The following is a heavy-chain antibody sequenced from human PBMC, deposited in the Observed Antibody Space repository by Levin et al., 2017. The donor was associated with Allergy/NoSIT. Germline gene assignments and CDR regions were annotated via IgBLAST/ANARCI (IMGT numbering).Heavy chain of an antibody. CDR2: IYSGGHI. Sequence: GESLKISCAASGFTISRHYMRWVRQAPGKGLEWVSVIYSGGHIYYADSVKGRFTISRDNSKNTLYLQMNSLRAEDTAVYYCARDHYDILTGYYRGYGMDVWGQGTTVTVSS. D-gene: IGHD3-9*01. V-gene: IGHV3-53*01. CDR3: ARDHYDILTGYYRGYGMDV. CDR1: GFTISRHY. J-gene: IGHJ6*02.